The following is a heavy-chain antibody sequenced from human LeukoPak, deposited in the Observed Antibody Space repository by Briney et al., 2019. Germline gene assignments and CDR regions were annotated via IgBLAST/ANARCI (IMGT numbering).Heavy chain of an antibody. CDR1: GGSMSGSY. Sequence: TSETLSLTCTVSGGSMSGSYWSWIRQPPGKGLEWIGYIYYSGNTEYNPSLKSRVTISIDASKNQFSLKLSSVTAADTAVYYCASTNCSGGSCYVHYWGQGTLVTVSS. CDR2: IYYSGNT. CDR3: ASTNCSGGSCYVHY. D-gene: IGHD2-15*01. J-gene: IGHJ4*02. V-gene: IGHV4-59*01.